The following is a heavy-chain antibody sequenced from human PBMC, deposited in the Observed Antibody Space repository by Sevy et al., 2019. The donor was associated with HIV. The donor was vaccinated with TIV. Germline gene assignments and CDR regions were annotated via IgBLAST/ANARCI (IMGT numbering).Heavy chain of an antibody. CDR3: TITKDYYDNSGYPFDY. CDR1: GFTLSEVS. Sequence: ASVKVSCKVSGFTLSEVSMHWVRQAPGKGLEWMGTFDPEDGETIYEQKFQGRVTMTEDTSTDTAYMELSSLRSEDTAVFYCTITKDYYDNSGYPFDYWGQGTLVTVSS. J-gene: IGHJ4*02. V-gene: IGHV1-24*01. CDR2: FDPEDGET. D-gene: IGHD3-22*01.